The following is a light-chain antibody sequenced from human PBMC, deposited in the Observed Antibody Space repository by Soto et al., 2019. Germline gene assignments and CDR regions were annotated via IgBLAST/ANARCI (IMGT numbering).Light chain of an antibody. CDR3: QQYGSSPLLT. CDR2: GAS. Sequence: EIVLTQSPGTLSLSPGERATLSCRASQSVISSYLAGYQQKLGQAPRRLIYGASSRATGIPDRFSGSGSGTDFTLTIRRLEPEDCAVYSCQQYGSSPLLTFGGGNKVEIK. CDR1: QSVISSY. V-gene: IGKV3-20*01. J-gene: IGKJ4*01.